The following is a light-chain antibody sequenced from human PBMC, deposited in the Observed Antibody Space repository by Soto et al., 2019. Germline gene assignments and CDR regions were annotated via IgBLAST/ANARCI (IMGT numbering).Light chain of an antibody. CDR1: RSISNY. J-gene: IGKJ1*01. V-gene: IGKV1-39*01. Sequence: DIQMTQSPSSLSASVGDRVTITCLASRSISNYLNWYQQKSGKVPRLLIYAASSLQPGVPSRFSGTGTGTAFTLTITSLQPEDSATYYCQQSYSVPRFGQGTRVDLK. CDR2: AAS. CDR3: QQSYSVPR.